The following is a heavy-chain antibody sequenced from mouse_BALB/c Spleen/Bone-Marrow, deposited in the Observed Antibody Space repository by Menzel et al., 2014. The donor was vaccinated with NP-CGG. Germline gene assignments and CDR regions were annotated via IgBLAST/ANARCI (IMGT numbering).Heavy chain of an antibody. CDR2: IDPSTGYT. CDR3: ARSGGGYDGFAY. V-gene: IGHV1-7*01. D-gene: IGHD2-2*01. CDR1: GYTFTSYW. Sequence: LQESGAELAKPGASVKMSCKASGYTFTSYWMHWVKQRPGQGLEWIGYIDPSTGYTEYNQKFKDKATLTADKSSSTAYMQLSSLTSEDSAVYYCARSGGGYDGFAYWGQGTLVTVSA. J-gene: IGHJ3*01.